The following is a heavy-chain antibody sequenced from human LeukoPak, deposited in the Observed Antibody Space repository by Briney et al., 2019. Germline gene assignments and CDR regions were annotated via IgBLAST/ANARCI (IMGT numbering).Heavy chain of an antibody. J-gene: IGHJ6*03. CDR2: INHSGST. CDR3: ARGPRMPIWRSDRFDYYMDV. CDR1: GGSISSATYY. Sequence: SETLSLTCTVSGGSISSATYYWSWIRQPPGKGLEWIGEINHSGSTNYNPSLKSRVTISVDTSKTQFSLKMTSVTAADTAVYYCARGPRMPIWRSDRFDYYMDVWGKGTTVTVSS. D-gene: IGHD3-16*02. V-gene: IGHV4-39*07.